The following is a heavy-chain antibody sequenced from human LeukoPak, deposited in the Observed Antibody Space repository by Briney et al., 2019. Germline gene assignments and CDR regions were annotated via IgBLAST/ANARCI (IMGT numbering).Heavy chain of an antibody. Sequence: ASVKVSCKASGYTFTGYYMHWVRQAPGQGLEWMGWINPNSGGTNYAQKFQGRVTMTRDTSISTAYMELSRLRSDDTAVYYCARERLVGATSFDYWGQGTLVTVSS. J-gene: IGHJ4*02. V-gene: IGHV1-2*02. CDR3: ARERLVGATSFDY. D-gene: IGHD1-26*01. CDR2: INPNSGGT. CDR1: GYTFTGYY.